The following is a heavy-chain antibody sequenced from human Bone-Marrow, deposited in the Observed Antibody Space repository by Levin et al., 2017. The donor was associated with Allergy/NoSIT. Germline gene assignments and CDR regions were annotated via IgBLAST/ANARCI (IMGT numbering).Heavy chain of an antibody. J-gene: IGHJ4*02. CDR2: IWFDGSNQ. CDR3: ARGLDTAMPPQH. V-gene: IGHV3-33*01. Sequence: GESLKISCTTSGFAFSGYGFHWVRQAPGKGLEWVAVIWFDGSNQYYADSVKGRFNISRDNSKNTLYLQMNSLRAEDTALYYCARGLDTAMPPQHWGQGTLVTASS. D-gene: IGHD5-18*01. CDR1: GFAFSGYG.